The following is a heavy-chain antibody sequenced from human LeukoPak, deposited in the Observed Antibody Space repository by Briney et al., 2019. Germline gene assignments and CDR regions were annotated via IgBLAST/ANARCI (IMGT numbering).Heavy chain of an antibody. D-gene: IGHD3/OR15-3a*01. CDR1: GFTFSRYW. CDR3: ARAQWTAFDYYYYMDV. Sequence: PGGSLRLSCAVSGFTFSRYWMTWVRQAPGKGLEWVANIKMDGSEKYYVDAVKGRFTISRDNAKNSLYLQMNGLRAEDTAIYYCARAQWTAFDYYYYMDVWGKGTTVTVSS. V-gene: IGHV3-7*01. J-gene: IGHJ6*03. CDR2: IKMDGSEK.